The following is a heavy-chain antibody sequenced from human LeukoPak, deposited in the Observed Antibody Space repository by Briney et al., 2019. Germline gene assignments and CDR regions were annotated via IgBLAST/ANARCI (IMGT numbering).Heavy chain of an antibody. CDR3: ARASGLDFDY. J-gene: IGHJ4*02. CDR2: ISGSGGST. V-gene: IGHV3-23*01. D-gene: IGHD3/OR15-3a*01. CDR1: GFTFSSYA. Sequence: GGSLRLSCAASGFTFSSYAMSWVRQAPGKGLEWVSAISGSGGSTYYADSVKGRFTISRHNAKNTLYLQMNSLRAEDTAVYYCARASGLDFDYWGQGTLVTVSS.